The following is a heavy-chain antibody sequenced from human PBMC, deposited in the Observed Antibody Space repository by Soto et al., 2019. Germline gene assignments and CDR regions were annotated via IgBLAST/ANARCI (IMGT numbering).Heavy chain of an antibody. CDR3: ARDPSVSYGFSVDY. V-gene: IGHV3-7*01. CDR1: GFTFSSYW. J-gene: IGHJ4*02. D-gene: IGHD5-18*01. CDR2: IKQDGSEK. Sequence: PGGSLRLSCAASGFTFSSYWMSWVRQAPGKGLEWVANIKQDGSEKYYVDSVKGRFTISRDNAKNSLYLQMNSLRAEDTAVYYCARDPSVSYGFSVDYWGQGTLVTVSS.